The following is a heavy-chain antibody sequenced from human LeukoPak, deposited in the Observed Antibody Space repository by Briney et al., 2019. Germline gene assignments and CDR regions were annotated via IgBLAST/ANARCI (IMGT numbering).Heavy chain of an antibody. D-gene: IGHD3-10*01. CDR3: AKTLTASGAKGYFDY. J-gene: IGHJ4*02. Sequence: GGSLRLPCAASGFTFSSYAMSWVRQAPGKGLEWVSAISGSGGSTYYADSVKGRFTISRDNSKNTLYLQMNSLRAEDTAVYYCAKTLTASGAKGYFDYWGQGTLVTVSS. CDR1: GFTFSSYA. CDR2: ISGSGGST. V-gene: IGHV3-23*01.